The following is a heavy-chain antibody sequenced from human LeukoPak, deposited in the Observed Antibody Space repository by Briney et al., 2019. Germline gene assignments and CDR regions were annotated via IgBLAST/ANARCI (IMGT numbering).Heavy chain of an antibody. CDR3: ARVWDASGWSNWFDP. D-gene: IGHD6-19*01. CDR1: GYKFTAYY. V-gene: IGHV1-2*02. J-gene: IGHJ5*02. Sequence: ASVKVSCKSSGYKFTAYYIRWIRQAPGQGLEWVGWVNPDSGDTNCTQKYEGRLTLTRDASVTTVYMELSRLTSDDPAVYYCARVWDASGWSNWFDPWGQGTLVTVSS. CDR2: VNPDSGDT.